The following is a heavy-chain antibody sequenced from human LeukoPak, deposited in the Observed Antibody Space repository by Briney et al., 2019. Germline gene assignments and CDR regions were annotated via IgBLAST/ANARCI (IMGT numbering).Heavy chain of an antibody. J-gene: IGHJ4*02. CDR1: GGTFSSYA. Sequence: ASVKVSCKASGGTFSSYAISWVRQAPGQGLEWMGGIIPIFGTANYAQKFQGRVTITADESTSTAYMELSILRSEDTAVYYCARGPWLLLLRFDYWGQGTLVTVSS. D-gene: IGHD3-22*01. CDR3: ARGPWLLLLRFDY. CDR2: IIPIFGTA. V-gene: IGHV1-69*13.